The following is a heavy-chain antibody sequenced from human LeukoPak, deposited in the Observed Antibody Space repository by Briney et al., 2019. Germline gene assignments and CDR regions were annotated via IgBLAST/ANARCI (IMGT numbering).Heavy chain of an antibody. D-gene: IGHD6-6*01. J-gene: IGHJ5*02. CDR1: GFTFNNYA. CDR2: ISGSDAGT. Sequence: GGSLRLSCAASGFTFNNYAMSWVRQAPGEGLEWVSAISGSDAGTYYADSVKGRFTISRDNSKNTLYLQMNSLRAEDTAVYYCARVAVTGSSTKINWFDPWGQGTLVTVSS. CDR3: ARVAVTGSSTKINWFDP. V-gene: IGHV3-23*01.